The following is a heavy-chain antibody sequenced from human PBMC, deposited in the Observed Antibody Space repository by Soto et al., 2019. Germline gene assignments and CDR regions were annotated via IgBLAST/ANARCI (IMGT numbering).Heavy chain of an antibody. Sequence: VKVSCKASGYIFNNNDVSWVRQATGQGLEWMGWMNPGSGDTGYAQKFQGRVTMTRDISIATAYMELSSLRSDDTAIYYCARMATFGSLNWFDPWGQGTLVTVSS. CDR1: GYIFNNND. J-gene: IGHJ5*02. CDR3: ARMATFGSLNWFDP. V-gene: IGHV1-8*01. D-gene: IGHD3-16*01. CDR2: MNPGSGDT.